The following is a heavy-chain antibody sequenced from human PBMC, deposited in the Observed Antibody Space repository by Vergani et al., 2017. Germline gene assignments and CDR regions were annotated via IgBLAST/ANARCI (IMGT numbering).Heavy chain of an antibody. D-gene: IGHD3-22*01. CDR3: ARLPYYYEWGXFDP. Sequence: QVQLQESGPGLVKPSETLSLTCTVSGGSISSYYWSWIRQPPGKGLEWIGYIYYSGSTNYNPSLKSRVTISVDTSKNQFSLKLSSVTAADTAVYYCARLPYYYEWGXFDPWGQGTLVTVSS. V-gene: IGHV4-59*01. J-gene: IGHJ5*02. CDR2: IYYSGST. CDR1: GGSISSYY.